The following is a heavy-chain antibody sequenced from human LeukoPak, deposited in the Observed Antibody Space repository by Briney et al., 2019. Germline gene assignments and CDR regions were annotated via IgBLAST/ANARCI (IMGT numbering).Heavy chain of an antibody. CDR3: ARTANFAAGYYIDY. Sequence: PGGSLRLSCAASGFTFSSYTMTWVRQAPGKGLEWVSSISGSSRHKYYADSVKGRFTISRDNAKNSLYLQMNSLRAEDTAVYYCARTANFAAGYYIDYWGQGTLVTVYS. CDR2: ISGSSRHK. J-gene: IGHJ4*02. CDR1: GFTFSSYT. D-gene: IGHD6-13*01. V-gene: IGHV3-21*01.